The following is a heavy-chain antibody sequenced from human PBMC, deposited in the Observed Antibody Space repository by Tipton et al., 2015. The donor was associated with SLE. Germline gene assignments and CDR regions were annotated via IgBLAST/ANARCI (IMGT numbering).Heavy chain of an antibody. CDR2: IYYSGST. J-gene: IGHJ2*01. CDR3: ARDLGSRGWSFDL. CDR1: GGSFSGYY. D-gene: IGHD3-10*01. Sequence: TLSLTCAVYGGSFSGYYWSWIRQPPGKGLEWIGYIYYSGSTNYNPSLKSRVTISVDTSKNQFSLKLSSVTAADTAVYYCARDLGSRGWSFDLWGRGTLVTVSS. V-gene: IGHV4-59*01.